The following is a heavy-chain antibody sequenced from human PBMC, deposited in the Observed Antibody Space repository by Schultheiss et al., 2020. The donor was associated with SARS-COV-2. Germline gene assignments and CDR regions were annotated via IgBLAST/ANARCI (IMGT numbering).Heavy chain of an antibody. J-gene: IGHJ4*02. D-gene: IGHD5-24*01. CDR3: ARGGEGTRWLQTSNPGDLDY. V-gene: IGHV4-59*08. CDR2: IYYSGST. Sequence: SETLSLTCTVSGGSISSYYWSWIRQPPGKGLEWIGYIYYSGSTNYNPSLKSRVTISVDTSKNQFSLKLSSVTAADTAVYYCARGGEGTRWLQTSNPGDLDYWGQGTLVTVSS. CDR1: GGSISSYY.